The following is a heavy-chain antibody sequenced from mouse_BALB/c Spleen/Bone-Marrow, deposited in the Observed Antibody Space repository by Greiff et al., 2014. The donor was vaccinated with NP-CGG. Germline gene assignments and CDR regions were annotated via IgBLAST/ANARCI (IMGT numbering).Heavy chain of an antibody. CDR3: ARKGISTVIATAYYFDY. D-gene: IGHD2-4*01. J-gene: IGHJ2*01. CDR2: IFPGTGTT. CDR1: GYTFTSYW. Sequence: VQLQQSGAELVKPGASVKLSCKTSGYTFTSYWIQWVKQRPGQGLGWIGEIFPGTGTTYYNEKFKDKATLTIDTSSSTAYMQLSSLTPEDSAVYFCARKGISTVIATAYYFDYWGQGSTLTVSS. V-gene: IGHV1S132*01.